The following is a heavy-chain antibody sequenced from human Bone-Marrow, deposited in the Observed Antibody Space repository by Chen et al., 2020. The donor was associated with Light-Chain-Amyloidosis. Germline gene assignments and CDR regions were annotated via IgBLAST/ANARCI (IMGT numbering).Heavy chain of an antibody. CDR3: ARNGHYSIDS. J-gene: IGHJ4*02. Sequence: QVQLQQWGAGLLKPSETLSLTCAVYGGSFSGYYWSWIRQPPGKGLEWIGEINHSGSTSYNPSVESRVTMSLDISKTQFSLKLTSVTATDTAVYYCARNGHYSIDSWGQGTLVTVSS. CDR1: GGSFSGYY. D-gene: IGHD2-15*01. V-gene: IGHV4-34*01. CDR2: INHSGST.